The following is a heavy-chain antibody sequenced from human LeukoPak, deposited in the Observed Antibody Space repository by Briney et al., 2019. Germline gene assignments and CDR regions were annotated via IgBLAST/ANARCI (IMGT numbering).Heavy chain of an antibody. D-gene: IGHD3-10*01. V-gene: IGHV3-11*01. CDR2: ISSSGSTI. CDR3: ARDKGYYYGSGSYYNETPYYYYYYGMDV. J-gene: IGHJ6*02. Sequence: GGSLRLSCAASGFTFSDYYMSWIRQAPGKGLEWVSYISSSGSTIYYADSVKGRFTISRDNAKNSLYLQMNSLRADDTDVYYCARDKGYYYGSGSYYNETPYYYYYYGMDVWGQGTTVTVSS. CDR1: GFTFSDYY.